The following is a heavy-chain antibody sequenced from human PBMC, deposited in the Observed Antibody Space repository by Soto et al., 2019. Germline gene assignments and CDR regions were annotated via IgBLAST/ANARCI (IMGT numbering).Heavy chain of an antibody. J-gene: IGHJ4*02. CDR3: ARDGDIVATIFAYFGY. V-gene: IGHV3-30-3*01. D-gene: IGHD5-12*01. Sequence: QVQLVESGGGVVQPGRSLRLSCAASGFTFSSYAMHWVRQAPGKGLEWVAVISYDGSNKYYADSVKGRFTISRDNSKNTLYLQMNSLRAEDTAVYYCARDGDIVATIFAYFGYWGQGTLVTVSS. CDR2: ISYDGSNK. CDR1: GFTFSSYA.